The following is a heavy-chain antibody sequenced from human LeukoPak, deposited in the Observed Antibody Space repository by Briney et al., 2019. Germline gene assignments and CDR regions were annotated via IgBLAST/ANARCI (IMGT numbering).Heavy chain of an antibody. D-gene: IGHD3-3*01. CDR3: ARDPPEYYDFWSGYDY. CDR1: GFTFSSYW. CDR2: INSDGSST. Sequence: PGGSLRLPCAASGFTFSSYWMHWVRQAPGKGLVWVSRINSDGSSTSYADSVKGRFTISRDNAKNTLYLQMNSLRAEDTAVYYCARDPPEYYDFWSGYDYWGQGTLVTVSS. V-gene: IGHV3-74*01. J-gene: IGHJ4*02.